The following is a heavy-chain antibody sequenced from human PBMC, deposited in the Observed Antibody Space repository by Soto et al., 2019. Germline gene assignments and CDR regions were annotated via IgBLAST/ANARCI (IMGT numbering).Heavy chain of an antibody. CDR3: ARYCSSTSCYSNYYYYGLAV. D-gene: IGHD2-2*02. Sequence: PGGSLRLSCAASGFTFSDYAMHWVRQAPGKGLEWVAIISFDGSNEHYADSVQGRFTISRDNSENTLYLQMNSLRSEDTAVYYCARYCSSTSCYSNYYYYGLAVWGQGTTVNV. CDR1: GFTFSDYA. V-gene: IGHV3-30-3*01. J-gene: IGHJ6*02. CDR2: ISFDGSNE.